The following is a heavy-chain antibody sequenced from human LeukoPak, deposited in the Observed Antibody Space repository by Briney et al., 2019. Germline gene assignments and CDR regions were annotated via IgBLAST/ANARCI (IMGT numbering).Heavy chain of an antibody. D-gene: IGHD6-13*01. J-gene: IGHJ3*02. Sequence: SETLSLTCTLSGGSISTYYWSWIRQPPGKGLEWIGYIYHSGSTNYNPSLKSRVTISVDTSKNQFSLKLSSVTAADTAVYYCARLTGYSSNWYGAFDIWGQGTMVTVSS. CDR1: GGSISTYY. CDR3: ARLTGYSSNWYGAFDI. CDR2: IYHSGST. V-gene: IGHV4-59*01.